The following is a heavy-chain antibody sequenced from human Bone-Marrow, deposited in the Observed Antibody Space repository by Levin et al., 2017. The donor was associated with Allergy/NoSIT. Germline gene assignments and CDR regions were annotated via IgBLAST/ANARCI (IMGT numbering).Heavy chain of an antibody. J-gene: IGHJ5*02. V-gene: IGHV3-30*04. CDR1: GFTFSSYA. CDR2: ISYDGRNA. D-gene: IGHD6-19*01. CDR3: AREMTVAGIRRFDA. Sequence: GGSLRLSCAASGFTFSSYAMHWFRQAPGKGLEWVAAISYDGRNAFYSDSVKGRFTISRDNPKSTLYLQVNGLRTDDTAVYYCAREMTVAGIRRFDAWGQGALVTVSS.